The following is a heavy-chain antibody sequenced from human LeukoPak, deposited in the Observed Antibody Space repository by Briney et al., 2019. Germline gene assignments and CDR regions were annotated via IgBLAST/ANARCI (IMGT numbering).Heavy chain of an antibody. D-gene: IGHD3-22*01. J-gene: IGHJ4*02. CDR2: IYYTGST. CDR3: ARAYYYDRSGYAT. Sequence: SETLSLTCTVSGGSISSYYWSWIRQPPGKGLEGSGYIYYTGSTYYNPSLKSRVTMSVDTSKNQFSLKLSSVSAADTAVYYCARAYYYDRSGYATWGQGTLVTVSS. CDR1: GGSISSYY. V-gene: IGHV4-59*01.